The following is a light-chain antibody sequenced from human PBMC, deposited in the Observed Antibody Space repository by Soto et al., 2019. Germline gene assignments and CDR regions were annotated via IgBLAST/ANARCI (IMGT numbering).Light chain of an antibody. CDR2: AAS. J-gene: IGKJ5*01. Sequence: DIQMTQSPSSVSASVGDRVTITCRASQGISSWLDWYQQKPGKAPKLLIYAASSLQSGVPSRCSGSGSGTHFTLTFSSLQPEDFATYYCHQANSFPFTFGQGTRLEIK. CDR1: QGISSW. CDR3: HQANSFPFT. V-gene: IGKV1D-12*01.